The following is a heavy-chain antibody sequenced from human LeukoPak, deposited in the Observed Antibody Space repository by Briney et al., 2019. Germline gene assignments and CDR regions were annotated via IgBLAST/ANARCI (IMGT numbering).Heavy chain of an antibody. D-gene: IGHD3-22*01. CDR3: ARGRLYYDSSGYYSGFDY. CDR1: GGSFSGYY. V-gene: IGHV4-34*01. CDR2: INHSGGT. Sequence: SETLSLTCAVYGGSFSGYYWSWIRQPPGKGLEWIGEINHSGGTNYNPSLKSRVTISVDTSKNQFSLKLSSVTAADTAVYYCARGRLYYDSSGYYSGFDYWGQGTLVTVSS. J-gene: IGHJ4*01.